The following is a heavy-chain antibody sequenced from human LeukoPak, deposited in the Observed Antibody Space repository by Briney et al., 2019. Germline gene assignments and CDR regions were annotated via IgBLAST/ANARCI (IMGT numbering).Heavy chain of an antibody. CDR2: VWNDEIDK. V-gene: IGHV3-33*06. CDR3: AKDCTIFGVYYMDV. J-gene: IGHJ6*03. D-gene: IGHD3-3*01. Sequence: GGTPRPSSAASGFTFSRYSMRWGGQVPGKGLEKAAVVWNDEIDKYYAAAVNGRFTISGDNSKNTLYLQMNSLIAEDTAAYYGAKDCTIFGVYYMDVWGKRTRVTVSS. CDR1: GFTFSRYS.